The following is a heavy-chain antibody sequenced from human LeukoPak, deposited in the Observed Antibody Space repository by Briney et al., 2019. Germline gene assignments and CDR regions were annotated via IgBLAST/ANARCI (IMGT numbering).Heavy chain of an antibody. D-gene: IGHD6-19*01. J-gene: IGHJ4*02. Sequence: SETLSLTCSVSGGSITKNGYYWGWIRQSPETGLEWIGSMHYSGSTYYNPSLNSRVTISVDTSKNQFSLKLNSVTAADTAVYYCARPSISVAGKYDYWGQGTLVTVSS. CDR3: ARPSISVAGKYDY. CDR1: GGSITKNGYY. CDR2: MHYSGST. V-gene: IGHV4-39*01.